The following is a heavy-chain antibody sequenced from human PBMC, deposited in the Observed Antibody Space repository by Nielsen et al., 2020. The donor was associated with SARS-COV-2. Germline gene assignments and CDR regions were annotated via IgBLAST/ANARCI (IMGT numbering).Heavy chain of an antibody. V-gene: IGHV3-66*01. CDR1: GFTVSSNY. CDR2: IYSGGST. CDR3: ATPLLRFLEVDV. Sequence: GGSLRLSCAASGFTVSSNYMSWVRQAPGKGLEWVSVIYSGGSTYYADSVKGRFTISRDNSKNTLYLQMNSLRAEDTAVYYCATPLLRFLEVDVWGKGTTVTVSS. D-gene: IGHD3-3*01. J-gene: IGHJ6*04.